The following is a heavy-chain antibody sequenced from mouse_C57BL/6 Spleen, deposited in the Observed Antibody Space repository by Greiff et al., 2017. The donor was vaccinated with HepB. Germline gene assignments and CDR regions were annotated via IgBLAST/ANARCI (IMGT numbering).Heavy chain of an antibody. J-gene: IGHJ4*01. CDR3: ARYMRLRLGDY. V-gene: IGHV7-3*01. D-gene: IGHD2-4*01. CDR1: GFTFTDYY. Sequence: EVHLVESGGGLVQPGGSLSLSCAASGFTFTDYYMSWVRQPPGKALEWLGFIRNKANGYTTEYSASVKGRFTISRDNSQSILYLQMNALRAEDSATYYCARYMRLRLGDYWGQGTSVTVSS. CDR2: IRNKANGYTT.